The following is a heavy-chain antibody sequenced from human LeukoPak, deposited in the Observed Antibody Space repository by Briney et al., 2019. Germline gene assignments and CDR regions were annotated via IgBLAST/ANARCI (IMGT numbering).Heavy chain of an antibody. CDR3: ARGNLAAAGKNNWFDP. Sequence: SGGSLRLSCAASGFTFSSYAMHWVRQAPGKGLEWVAVISHDGSNKYYADSVKGRFTISRDNSKNTLYLQMNSLRAEDTAVYYCARGNLAAAGKNNWFDPWGQGTLVTVSS. D-gene: IGHD6-13*01. V-gene: IGHV3-30*04. J-gene: IGHJ5*02. CDR1: GFTFSSYA. CDR2: ISHDGSNK.